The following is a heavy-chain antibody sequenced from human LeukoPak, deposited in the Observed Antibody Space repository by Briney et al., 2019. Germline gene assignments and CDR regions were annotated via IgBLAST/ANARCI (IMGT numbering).Heavy chain of an antibody. CDR2: IYTSGST. CDR3: ARLGYYDSSGSDAFDI. J-gene: IGHJ3*02. D-gene: IGHD3-22*01. Sequence: SETLSLTCTVSGGSIGSYYWSWVRQPPGKGLEWIGYIYTSGSTNYNPSLKSRVTISVDTSKNQFSLKLSSVTAADTAVYYCARLGYYDSSGSDAFDIWGQGTMVTVSS. CDR1: GGSIGSYY. V-gene: IGHV4-4*09.